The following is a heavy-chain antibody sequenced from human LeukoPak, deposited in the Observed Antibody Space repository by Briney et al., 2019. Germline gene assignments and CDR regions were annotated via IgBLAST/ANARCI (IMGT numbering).Heavy chain of an antibody. CDR1: GFTVNNNY. V-gene: IGHV3-53*01. J-gene: IGHJ4*02. D-gene: IGHD3-16*01. Sequence: GGSLRLSCAASGFTVNNNYMTWVRQAPGKGLEWVSVIYSNNSTYYADSVKGRFTISRDSSKNTLYLQMNSLRAEDTAVYYCAKGGDYVWGSPLGYWGQGTLVTVSS. CDR3: AKGGDYVWGSPLGY. CDR2: IYSNNST.